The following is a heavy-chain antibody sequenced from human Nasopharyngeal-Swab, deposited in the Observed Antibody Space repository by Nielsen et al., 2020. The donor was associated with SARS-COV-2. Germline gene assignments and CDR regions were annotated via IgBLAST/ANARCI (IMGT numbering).Heavy chain of an antibody. Sequence: SVKVSCKDSGYTFTGYYMHWVRQAPGQGLEWKGRINPNSGGTNYAQKLQGRVTMTRDTSISTAYMDLSRLRSDDTAVYYCARGGSGWSGGFDYWGQGTLVTVSS. CDR2: INPNSGGT. V-gene: IGHV1-2*06. CDR1: GYTFTGYY. D-gene: IGHD6-13*01. J-gene: IGHJ4*02. CDR3: ARGGSGWSGGFDY.